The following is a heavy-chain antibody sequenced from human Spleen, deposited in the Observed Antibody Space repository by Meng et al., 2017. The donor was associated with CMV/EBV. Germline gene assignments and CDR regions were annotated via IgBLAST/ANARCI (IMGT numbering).Heavy chain of an antibody. V-gene: IGHV3-33*01. CDR3: ASRIAAAGFGYYGMDV. CDR1: GFTFSSYG. D-gene: IGHD6-13*01. Sequence: GESLKISCAASGFTFSSYGMHWVRQAPGKGLEWVAVIWYDGSNKYYADSVKGRFTISRDNSKNTLYLQMNSLRAEDTAVYYCASRIAAAGFGYYGMDVWGQGTTVTVSS. J-gene: IGHJ6*02. CDR2: IWYDGSNK.